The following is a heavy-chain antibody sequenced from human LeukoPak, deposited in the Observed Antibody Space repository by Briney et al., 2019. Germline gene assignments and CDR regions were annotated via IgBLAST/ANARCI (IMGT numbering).Heavy chain of an antibody. CDR3: ARGGISWIQLWLRPFDY. V-gene: IGHV4-34*01. Sequence: SETLSLTCAVYGGSFSGYYWSWLRQPPGKGLEWIGEINHSGSTNYNPSLKSRVTISVDTSKNQFSLKLSSVTAADTAVYYCARGGISWIQLWLRPFDYWGQGTLVTVSS. J-gene: IGHJ4*02. CDR1: GGSFSGYY. D-gene: IGHD5-18*01. CDR2: INHSGST.